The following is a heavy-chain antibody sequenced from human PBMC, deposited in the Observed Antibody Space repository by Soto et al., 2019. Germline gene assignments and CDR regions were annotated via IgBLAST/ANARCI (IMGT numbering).Heavy chain of an antibody. D-gene: IGHD3-10*01. CDR2: ISAYNGNT. J-gene: IGHJ4*02. CDR3: ARVWLGELVYYFDY. V-gene: IGHV1-18*01. CDR1: GVTFTNYA. Sequence: QVQLVQSGAEVKKPGASVKVSCKASGVTFTNYAINWVRQAPGQGLEWMGWISAYNGNTNYAQKLQGRVTMTTDTSTSTAYMELRSLRSHDTAGYYCARVWLGELVYYFDYWGQGTLVTVSS.